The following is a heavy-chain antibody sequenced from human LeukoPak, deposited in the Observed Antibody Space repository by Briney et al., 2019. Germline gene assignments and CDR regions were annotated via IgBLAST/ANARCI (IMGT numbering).Heavy chain of an antibody. CDR1: GGSISSSSYY. J-gene: IGHJ5*02. D-gene: IGHD3-10*01. Sequence: PSETLSLTCTVSGGSISSSSYYWAWIRQPPGTGLEWIGSIYYSGNTYYKSSLKSRVTIAVDTSKNQFSLKLNSVTAADTAVYYRATSVWFGELIDSPWGQGTLVTVSS. CDR3: ATSVWFGELIDSP. V-gene: IGHV4-39*07. CDR2: IYYSGNT.